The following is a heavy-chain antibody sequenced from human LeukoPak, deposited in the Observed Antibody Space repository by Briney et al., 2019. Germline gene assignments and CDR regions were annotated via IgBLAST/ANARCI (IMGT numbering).Heavy chain of an antibody. Sequence: GGSLRLSCAASGLTFSSYRMNWVRQAPGKGLEWVSSISSSSSYIYYADSVKGRFTISRDNAKNSLYLQMNSLRAEDTAVYYCASRVATIFFDYWGQGTLVTVSS. V-gene: IGHV3-21*01. CDR2: ISSSSSYI. CDR1: GLTFSSYR. D-gene: IGHD5-12*01. CDR3: ASRVATIFFDY. J-gene: IGHJ4*02.